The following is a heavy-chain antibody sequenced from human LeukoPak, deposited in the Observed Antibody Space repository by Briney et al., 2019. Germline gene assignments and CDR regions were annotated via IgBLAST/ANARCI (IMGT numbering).Heavy chain of an antibody. CDR2: IKQDGSEK. V-gene: IGHV3-7*03. Sequence: PGGSLRLSCAASGFALSSHWMTWVRQVPGRGPEWVANIKQDGSEKYYVDSVKGRFTISRDNAENSLYLQMNSLRDEDTAIYYCAREVIHTGDYYYYYGMDVWGQGTTVTVSS. CDR3: AREVIHTGDYYYYYGMDV. CDR1: GFALSSHW. J-gene: IGHJ6*02. D-gene: IGHD2/OR15-2a*01.